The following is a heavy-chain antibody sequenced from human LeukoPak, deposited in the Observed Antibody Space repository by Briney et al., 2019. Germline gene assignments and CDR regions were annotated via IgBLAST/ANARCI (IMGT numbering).Heavy chain of an antibody. CDR3: SRSLRSSSWPFDY. J-gene: IGHJ4*02. V-gene: IGHV4-39*01. D-gene: IGHD6-13*01. Sequence: SETLSLTCTVSGGSISSSDAYWGWIRQAPGKGLEWIGNIYYSGNTYYNPSFKSRVTMSVDTSKNQFSLEVTSVTAADTAVYYCSRSLRSSSWPFDYWGPGTLVTVSS. CDR2: IYYSGNT. CDR1: GGSISSSDAY.